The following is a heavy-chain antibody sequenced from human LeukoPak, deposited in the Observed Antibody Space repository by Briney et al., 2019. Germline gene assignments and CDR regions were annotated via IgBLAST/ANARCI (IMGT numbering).Heavy chain of an antibody. D-gene: IGHD2-15*01. CDR2: ISYDVTSK. Sequence: PGGSLRLSCVASGFTFSSYGMHWVRQAPGKGLEWVAVISYDVTSKYYADSVKGRFTISRDNSKNTLYLQMNSPRAEDTAVYYCAQMGGHCSGGSCYGAFDTWGQGTMVTVFS. V-gene: IGHV3-30*03. CDR3: AQMGGHCSGGSCYGAFDT. J-gene: IGHJ3*02. CDR1: GFTFSSYG.